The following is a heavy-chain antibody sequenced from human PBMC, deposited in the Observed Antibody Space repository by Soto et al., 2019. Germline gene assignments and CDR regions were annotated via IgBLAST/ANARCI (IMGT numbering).Heavy chain of an antibody. V-gene: IGHV3-23*01. CDR1: GFTFSSYA. CDR3: AKGPYSSGYNWFDP. D-gene: IGHD6-19*01. CDR2: ISGGGGST. Sequence: EVQLLESGGGLVQPGGSLRLSCAASGFTFSSYAMNWVRQAPGKGLEWVSAISGGGGSTFYADSVRGRFTISRDNSKNTLYLQMNSLRAEDTAVYSCAKGPYSSGYNWFDPWGQGTLVTVSS. J-gene: IGHJ5*02.